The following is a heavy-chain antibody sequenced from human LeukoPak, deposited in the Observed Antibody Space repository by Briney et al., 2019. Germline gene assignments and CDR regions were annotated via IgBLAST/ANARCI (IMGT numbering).Heavy chain of an antibody. CDR2: IRYDGSDK. CDR1: GFTFSSYG. V-gene: IGHV3-30*02. Sequence: GGSLRLSCAASGFTFSSYGMHWVRQAPGKGLEWVAFIRYDGSDKYYADSVKGRFTISRDNSKNTLYLQMNSLRAEDTAVYYCAKDDYYDSSGYYWSEAFDIWGQGTMVTVSS. D-gene: IGHD3-22*01. CDR3: AKDDYYDSSGYYWSEAFDI. J-gene: IGHJ3*02.